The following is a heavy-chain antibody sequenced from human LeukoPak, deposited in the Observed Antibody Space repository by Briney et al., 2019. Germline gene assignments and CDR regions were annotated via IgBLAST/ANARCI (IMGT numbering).Heavy chain of an antibody. CDR3: ARDLLSDILTGYDY. V-gene: IGHV4-34*01. J-gene: IGHJ4*02. D-gene: IGHD3-9*01. CDR2: INHSGST. CDR1: GGSFSGYY. Sequence: SETLSPTCAVCGGSFSGYYWSWIRQPPGKGLEWIGEINHSGSTNYNPSLKSRVTISVDTSKNQFSLKLSSVTAADTAVYYCARDLLSDILTGYDYWGQGTLVTVSS.